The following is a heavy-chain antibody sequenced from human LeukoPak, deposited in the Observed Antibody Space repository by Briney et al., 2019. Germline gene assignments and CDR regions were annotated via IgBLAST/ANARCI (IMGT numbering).Heavy chain of an antibody. CDR2: IQQHGSET. J-gene: IGHJ1*01. CDR1: GYSISSGYY. D-gene: IGHD2-2*01. Sequence: ETLSLTCTVSGYSISSGYYWGWIRQPPGKGLEWVANIQQHGSETYYGDSVKGRFTISRDNAKNSLYLQMNSLRAEDTAVYYCATYSSSNGREFQYWGQGTLVTVSS. V-gene: IGHV3-7*01. CDR3: ATYSSSNGREFQY.